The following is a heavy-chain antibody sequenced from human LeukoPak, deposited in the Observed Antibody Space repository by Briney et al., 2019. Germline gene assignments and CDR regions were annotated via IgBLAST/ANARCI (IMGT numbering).Heavy chain of an antibody. CDR3: AKDVWFSVS. CDR1: GFTFSNHA. CDR2: ISASGDAT. J-gene: IGHJ5*02. D-gene: IGHD3-9*01. V-gene: IGHV3-23*01. Sequence: GGSLRLSCGASGFTFSNHAMTWVRQAPGKGLEWVSAISASGDATWYADSVKGRFTISRDNSKNTPYLQMSSLRAEDTAIYYCAKDVWFSVSWGRGTLVTVSS.